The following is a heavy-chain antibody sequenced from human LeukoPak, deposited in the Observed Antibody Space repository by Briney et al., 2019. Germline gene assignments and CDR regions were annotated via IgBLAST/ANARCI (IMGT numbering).Heavy chain of an antibody. V-gene: IGHV4-34*01. Sequence: SETLSLTCAGYGGSFSSYFWTWIRQTPGKGLEWIGEINHSGTTNYNPSLKSRVTISVDTSKNQFSLNLSSVTAADTAVYYCASEYYYFDYWGQGTLVTVSS. CDR3: ASEYYYFDY. D-gene: IGHD2/OR15-2a*01. J-gene: IGHJ4*02. CDR2: INHSGTT. CDR1: GGSFSSYF.